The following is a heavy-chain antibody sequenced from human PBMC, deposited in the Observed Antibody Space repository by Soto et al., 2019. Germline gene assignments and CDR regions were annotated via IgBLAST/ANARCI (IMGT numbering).Heavy chain of an antibody. CDR3: TSGYCSGGSCSRSDY. D-gene: IGHD2-15*01. V-gene: IGHV3-73*01. Sequence: ESGGGLVQPGGSLKLSCAASGFTLSGSTMHWVRQASGKGLEWVGRIRSKPSSSATAYAASVRGRFTISRDDSKNTAYLQMNSLRVEDTAVYYCTSGYCSGGSCSRSDYWGQGTLVTVSS. CDR1: GFTLSGST. J-gene: IGHJ4*02. CDR2: IRSKPSSSAT.